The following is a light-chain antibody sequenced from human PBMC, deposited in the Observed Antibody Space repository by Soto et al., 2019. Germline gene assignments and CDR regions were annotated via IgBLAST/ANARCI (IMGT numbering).Light chain of an antibody. CDR3: CSYTRSGSFV. Sequence: QSLLTHPASLSGSPGQPITISCTGTSSDVGIYNLVSWYQHFPGKAPKLMIYEVNKRPSGVSNRFSGSKSGSTASLTISGLQADDEADYYCCSYTRSGSFVFGTGTKVTV. CDR2: EVN. J-gene: IGLJ1*01. CDR1: SSDVGIYNL. V-gene: IGLV2-23*02.